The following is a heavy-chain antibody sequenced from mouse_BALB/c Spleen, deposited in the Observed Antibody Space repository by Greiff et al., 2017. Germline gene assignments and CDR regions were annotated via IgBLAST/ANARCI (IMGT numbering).Heavy chain of an antibody. D-gene: IGHD2-3*01. CDR1: GFNIKDTY. Sequence: EVQLQQSGAELVKPGASVKLSCTASGFNIKDTYMHWVKQRPEQGLEWIGRIDPANGNTKYDPKFQGKATITADTSSNTAYLQLSSLTSEDTAVYYCARSLYYDGYPDYWGQGTTRTVSS. CDR3: ARSLYYDGYPDY. J-gene: IGHJ2*01. CDR2: IDPANGNT. V-gene: IGHV14-3*02.